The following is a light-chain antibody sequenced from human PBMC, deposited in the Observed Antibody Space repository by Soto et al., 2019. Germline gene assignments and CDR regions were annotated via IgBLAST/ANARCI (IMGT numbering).Light chain of an antibody. CDR3: VAWDDSLNGYVV. CDR2: SNN. CDR1: SSNIGSNT. Sequence: QSSLPQPPSASGTPGRRVTISCSGSSSNIGSNTVNWYQQLPGTAPKLVIYSNNQRPSGVPDRFSGSKSGTSASLAISGLQSEDEADYYCVAWDDSLNGYVVFGGGTKVTVL. V-gene: IGLV1-44*01. J-gene: IGLJ2*01.